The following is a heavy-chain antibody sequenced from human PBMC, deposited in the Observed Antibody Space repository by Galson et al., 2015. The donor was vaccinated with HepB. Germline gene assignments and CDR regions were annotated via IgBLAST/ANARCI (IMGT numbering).Heavy chain of an antibody. V-gene: IGHV4-34*01. J-gene: IGHJ6*02. CDR1: GGSFSGYY. CDR3: ARGLSPKRPEAPRMDV. D-gene: IGHD3/OR15-3a*01. Sequence: ETLSLTCAVYGGSFSGYYWSWIRHPPGKGLEWIGEINHSGSTNYNPSLKSRVTISVDTSKNQFSLKLSSVTAADTAVYYCARGLSPKRPEAPRMDVWLQGTTVTVSS. CDR2: INHSGST.